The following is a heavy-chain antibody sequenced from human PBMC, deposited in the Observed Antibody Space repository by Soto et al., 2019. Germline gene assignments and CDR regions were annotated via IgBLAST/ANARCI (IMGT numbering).Heavy chain of an antibody. CDR3: ARDGQGLAPYALDV. D-gene: IGHD6-19*01. J-gene: IGHJ6*02. Sequence: QVQLVESGGGVAQPGRSLRLSCTVSGFTFSGHAMHWVRQAPGKGLEWVTQIWYDGSNKYYAESVKGRFTISRDNSKNTLYLQMNSLRDEDMAVYYCARDGQGLAPYALDVWGQGTSVTVSS. CDR2: IWYDGSNK. V-gene: IGHV3-33*01. CDR1: GFTFSGHA.